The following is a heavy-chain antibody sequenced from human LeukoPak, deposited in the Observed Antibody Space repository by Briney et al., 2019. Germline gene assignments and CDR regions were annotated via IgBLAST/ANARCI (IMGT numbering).Heavy chain of an antibody. CDR2: IIPIFGTA. J-gene: IGHJ6*03. V-gene: IGHV1-69*13. CDR1: GGTFSSYA. D-gene: IGHD6-13*01. Sequence: SVKVSCKASGGTFSSYAISWVRQAPGQGLEWMGGIIPIFGTANYAQKFQGRVTITADESTSTAYMELSSLRSEDTAVYCCASGGYSSSWSYHYYYYYYMDVWGKGTTVTISS. CDR3: ASGGYSSSWSYHYYYYYYMDV.